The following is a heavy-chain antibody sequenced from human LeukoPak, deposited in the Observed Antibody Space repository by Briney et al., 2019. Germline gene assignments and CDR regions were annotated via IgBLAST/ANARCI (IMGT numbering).Heavy chain of an antibody. J-gene: IGHJ4*02. D-gene: IGHD5-12*01. Sequence: GASVKVSCKASGYTFTTYYMHWVRQAPGHGLEWMGWIIPIFGTANYAQKFQGRVTITADESTSTAYMEVSSLRSEDTAVYYCARAYSGYDFFDYWGQGILVTVSS. CDR2: IIPIFGTA. CDR1: GYTFTTYY. V-gene: IGHV1-69*13. CDR3: ARAYSGYDFFDY.